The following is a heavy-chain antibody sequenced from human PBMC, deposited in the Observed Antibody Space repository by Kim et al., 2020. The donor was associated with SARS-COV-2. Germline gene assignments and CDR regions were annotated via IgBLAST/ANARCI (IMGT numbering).Heavy chain of an antibody. CDR2: ISGSGAST. CDR3: AHGAVAWSDPFYFDY. Sequence: GGSLRLSCAASGFTFSSYAMSWVRQAPGKGLEWVSAISGSGASTYYADSVKGRFSISRDNSKNTLYLQMSSLRAEDTAVYYCAHGAVAWSDPFYFDYWGQGTLVTVSS. V-gene: IGHV3-23*01. D-gene: IGHD6-19*01. J-gene: IGHJ4*02. CDR1: GFTFSSYA.